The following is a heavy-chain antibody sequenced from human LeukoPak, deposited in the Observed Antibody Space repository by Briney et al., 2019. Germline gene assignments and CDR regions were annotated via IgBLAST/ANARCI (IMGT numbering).Heavy chain of an antibody. CDR3: ARDWPSYSSSSVFDY. J-gene: IGHJ4*02. CDR2: INAGNGNT. CDR1: GYTFTSYA. D-gene: IGHD6-6*01. V-gene: IGHV1-3*01. Sequence: GASVKVSCKASGYTFTSYAMHWVRQAPGQRLEWMGWINAGNGNTKYSQEFQGRVTITRDTSASPAYMELSSLRSDDTAVYYCARDWPSYSSSSVFDYWGQGTLVTVSS.